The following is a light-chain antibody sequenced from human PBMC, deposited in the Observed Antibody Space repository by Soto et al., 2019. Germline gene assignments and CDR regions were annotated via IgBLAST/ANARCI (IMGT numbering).Light chain of an antibody. CDR1: QSISSSY. Sequence: ESVLTQSPGTLSLSPGERAIISCRASQSISSSYLAWYQQKPGQAPRLLIFGASSRATGIPDRFSGGGSGTDFTLTITRLEPEDFAVYYCQYYGNSPLTFGQGTKVDI. V-gene: IGKV3-20*01. J-gene: IGKJ1*01. CDR3: QYYGNSPLT. CDR2: GAS.